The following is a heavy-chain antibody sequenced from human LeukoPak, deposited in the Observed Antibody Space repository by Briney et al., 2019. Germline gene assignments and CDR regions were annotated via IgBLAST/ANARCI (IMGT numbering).Heavy chain of an antibody. Sequence: PSGTLSLTCAVSGGSISSSNWWSWVRQPPGKGLEWIGEIYHSGSTNYNPSLKSRVTISVDKSKNQFSLKLSSVTAADTAVYYCARDTPAYYYDSSGYISFDYWGQGTLVTVSS. D-gene: IGHD3-22*01. J-gene: IGHJ4*02. CDR2: IYHSGST. V-gene: IGHV4-4*02. CDR1: GGSISSSNW. CDR3: ARDTPAYYYDSSGYISFDY.